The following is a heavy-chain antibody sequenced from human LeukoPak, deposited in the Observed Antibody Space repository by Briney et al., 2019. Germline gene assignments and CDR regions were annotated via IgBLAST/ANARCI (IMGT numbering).Heavy chain of an antibody. V-gene: IGHV3-7*01. Sequence: PGGSLRLSCVVSGFTFSNHWMSWVRQAPGKGLEWVANIKQDGSEKYYVDSVKGRFTISRDNAKNSLYLQMNGLRVEDTAVYYCARGDYWDRKFPDWGQGTLVTVSS. J-gene: IGHJ4*02. CDR3: ARGDYWDRKFPD. CDR1: GFTFSNHW. CDR2: IKQDGSEK. D-gene: IGHD3-22*01.